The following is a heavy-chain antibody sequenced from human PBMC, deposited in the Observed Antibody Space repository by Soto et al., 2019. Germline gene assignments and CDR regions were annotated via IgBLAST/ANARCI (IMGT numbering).Heavy chain of an antibody. Sequence: SETLSLTCAVYGGSFSGYYWSWIRQPPGKGLEWIGEINHSGSTNYNPSLKSRVTISVDTSKNQFSLKLSSVTAADTAVYYCARVGIIRYFDWLPPYYFDYWGQGTLVTVS. CDR1: GGSFSGYY. D-gene: IGHD3-9*01. V-gene: IGHV4-34*01. CDR2: INHSGST. J-gene: IGHJ4*02. CDR3: ARVGIIRYFDWLPPYYFDY.